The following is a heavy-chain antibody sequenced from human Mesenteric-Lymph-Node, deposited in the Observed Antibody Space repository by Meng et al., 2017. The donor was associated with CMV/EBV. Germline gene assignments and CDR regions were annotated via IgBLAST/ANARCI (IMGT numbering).Heavy chain of an antibody. Sequence: SETLSLTCTVSGGSISSSSYYWSWIRQPPGKGLEWIGYIYYSGSTNYNPSLKSRVTISVDTSKNQFSLKLSSVTAADTAVYYCARDRNPEGYYYYGMDVWGQGTTVTVSS. CDR3: ARDRNPEGYYYYGMDV. V-gene: IGHV4-61*01. CDR2: IYYSGST. CDR1: GGSISSSSYY. J-gene: IGHJ6*02. D-gene: IGHD1-14*01.